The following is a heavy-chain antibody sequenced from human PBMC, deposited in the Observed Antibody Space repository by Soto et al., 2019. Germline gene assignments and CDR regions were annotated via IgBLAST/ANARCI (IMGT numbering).Heavy chain of an antibody. V-gene: IGHV1-69*01. CDR1: GDTFSRYA. J-gene: IGHJ6*01. CDR3: VPLQPSTIVGRPGVDV. Sequence: QVQVVQSGAEVKKPGSSVKVPCKTSGDTFSRYALSWVRQAPGQGLEGMGGVIPLFRTTNYAQKFQGRLTITADESTNTAFMELINLTSEDTAVYFCVPLQPSTIVGRPGVDVWGQGTSVTVSS. CDR2: VIPLFRTT. D-gene: IGHD1-26*01.